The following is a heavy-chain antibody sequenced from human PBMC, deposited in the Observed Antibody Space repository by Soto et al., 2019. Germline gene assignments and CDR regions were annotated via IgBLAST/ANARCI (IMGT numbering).Heavy chain of an antibody. CDR3: ARVAYYYDSSGYWFDP. J-gene: IGHJ5*02. Sequence: NPSETLSLTCTVSGGSIISYYWSWSRQPPGKGLEWIGYIYYSGSTNYNPSLKSRVTISVDTSKNQFSLKLSSVTAADTAVYYCARVAYYYDSSGYWFDPWGQGTLVTVSS. CDR2: IYYSGST. D-gene: IGHD3-22*01. CDR1: GGSIISYY. V-gene: IGHV4-59*01.